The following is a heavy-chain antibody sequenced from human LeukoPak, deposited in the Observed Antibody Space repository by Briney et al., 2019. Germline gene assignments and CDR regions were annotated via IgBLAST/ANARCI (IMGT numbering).Heavy chain of an antibody. D-gene: IGHD5-12*01. Sequence: GGSLRLSCSASGFIFSTYTMYWVRQAPGKGLEYVSVINGDGRTTYYIDSVKGRFTISRDNSKNTLYLQMSSLRADDTAVYYCVGDQVDDTGYLRWGQGTRVTVSS. CDR2: INGDGRTT. V-gene: IGHV3-64D*06. CDR3: VGDQVDDTGYLR. CDR1: GFIFSTYT. J-gene: IGHJ4*02.